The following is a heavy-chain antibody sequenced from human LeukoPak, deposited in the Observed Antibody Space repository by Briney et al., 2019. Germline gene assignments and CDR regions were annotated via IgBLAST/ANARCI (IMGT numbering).Heavy chain of an antibody. CDR3: AKDAPVMITFGGVIGLTPDY. CDR2: ISYDGSNK. Sequence: GGSLRLSCAASGFTFSSYGMHWVRQAPGKGLEWVAVISYDGSNKYYADSVKGRFTISRDNSKNTLYLQMNSLRAEDTAVYYCAKDAPVMITFGGVIGLTPDYWGQGTLVTVSS. D-gene: IGHD3-16*02. J-gene: IGHJ4*02. CDR1: GFTFSSYG. V-gene: IGHV3-30*18.